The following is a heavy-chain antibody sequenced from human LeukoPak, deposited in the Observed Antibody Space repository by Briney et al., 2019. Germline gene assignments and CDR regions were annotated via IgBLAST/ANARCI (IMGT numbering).Heavy chain of an antibody. CDR3: ARHTSMVRGVMKYYFAY. Sequence: SETLSLTCTLSGGSISSSSYYWVCRRQPPGKGLEWSVSIYYIVGTYYNTSIKSRVTISVDTSKNQFSLRLNSVTAADTAVYYCARHTSMVRGVMKYYFAYWGQGTLATVSS. D-gene: IGHD3-10*01. CDR2: IYYIVGT. CDR1: GGSISSSSYY. V-gene: IGHV4-39*01. J-gene: IGHJ4*02.